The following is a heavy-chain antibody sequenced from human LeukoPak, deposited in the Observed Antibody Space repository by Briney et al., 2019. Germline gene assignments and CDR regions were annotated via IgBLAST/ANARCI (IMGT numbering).Heavy chain of an antibody. V-gene: IGHV3-23*01. CDR1: GFTFSSYG. CDR3: AKPVVGATSYFDY. D-gene: IGHD1-26*01. Sequence: GGSLRLSCAASGFTFSSYGMSWVRQAPGKGLEWVSAISGSGGSTYYADSVKGRFTISRGNSKNTLYLQMNSLRAEDTAVYYCAKPVVGATSYFDYWGQGTLVTVSS. CDR2: ISGSGGST. J-gene: IGHJ4*02.